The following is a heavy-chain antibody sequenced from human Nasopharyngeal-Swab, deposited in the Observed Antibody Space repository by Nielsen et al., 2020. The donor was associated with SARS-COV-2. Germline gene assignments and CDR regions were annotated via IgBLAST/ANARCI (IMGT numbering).Heavy chain of an antibody. J-gene: IGHJ3*02. CDR3: ARFYDYVWGSYPQWTAFDI. CDR2: IIPIFGTA. V-gene: IGHV1-69*13. D-gene: IGHD3-16*02. Sequence: VKVSCKASGGTFSSYAISWVRQAPGQGLEWMGGIIPIFGTANYAQKFQGRVTITADESTSTAYMELSSLRSEDTAVYYCARFYDYVWGSYPQWTAFDIWGQGTMVTVSS. CDR1: GGTFSSYA.